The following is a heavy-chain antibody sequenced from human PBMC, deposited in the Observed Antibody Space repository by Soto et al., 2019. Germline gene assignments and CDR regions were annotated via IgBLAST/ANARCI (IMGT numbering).Heavy chain of an antibody. J-gene: IGHJ6*02. CDR2: IIPIFGTA. CDR1: GGTFSSYA. CDR3: ARSDLRVTDYYYYYGMDV. V-gene: IGHV1-69*13. D-gene: IGHD4-4*01. Sequence: SVKVSCKASGGTFSSYAISWVRQAPGQGLEWMGGIIPIFGTANYAQKFQGRVTITADESTSTAYMELSSLRSEDTAVHYCARSDLRVTDYYYYYGMDVWGQGTTVTVSS.